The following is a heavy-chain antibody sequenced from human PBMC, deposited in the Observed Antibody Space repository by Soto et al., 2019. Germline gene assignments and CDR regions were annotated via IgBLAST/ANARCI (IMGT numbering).Heavy chain of an antibody. Sequence: PSETLSLTCTVPGGSISSGDYYWSWIRQPPGKGLEWIGYIYYSGSTYYNPSLKSRVTISVDTSKNQFSLKLSSVTAADTAVYYCARDSARDYYYGMDVWGQGATVTVSS. V-gene: IGHV4-30-4*02. J-gene: IGHJ6*02. D-gene: IGHD6-6*01. CDR3: ARDSARDYYYGMDV. CDR2: IYYSGST. CDR1: GGSISSGDYY.